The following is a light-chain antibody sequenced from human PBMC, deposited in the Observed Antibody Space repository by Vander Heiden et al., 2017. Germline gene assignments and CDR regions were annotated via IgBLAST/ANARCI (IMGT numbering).Light chain of an antibody. Sequence: QSDLTQPRSVSGSPGQSVTISCTGTSSDVGRYNYVAWFQQHPVEAPILMISYVSKRPSGVPDRFSGSKSGNTASLTVSGLQAEDEADYYCCSYAGSYTFVFGTGTKITVL. CDR3: CSYAGSYTFV. CDR1: SSDVGRYNY. CDR2: YVS. J-gene: IGLJ1*01. V-gene: IGLV2-11*01.